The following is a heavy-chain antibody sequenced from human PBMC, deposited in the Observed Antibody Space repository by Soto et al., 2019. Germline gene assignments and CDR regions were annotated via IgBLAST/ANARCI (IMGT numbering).Heavy chain of an antibody. CDR1: GYRFTSYG. CDR2: ISAYNGNT. J-gene: IGHJ4*01. V-gene: IGHV1-18*01. CDR3: AKVSISWYAGFFDL. Sequence: GASVKVSCKASGYRFTSYGITWVRQAPGQGLKWMGWISAYNGNTNYAQKLQGRVNMTTDTFTSTAYMELRSLGSDDTAVYYCAKVSISWYAGFFDLWGHGTPVTVSS. D-gene: IGHD2-8*01.